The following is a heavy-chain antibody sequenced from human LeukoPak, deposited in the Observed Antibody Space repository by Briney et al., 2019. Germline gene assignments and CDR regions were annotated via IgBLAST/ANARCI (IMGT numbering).Heavy chain of an antibody. CDR3: ASGERGYSYGPLDY. J-gene: IGHJ4*02. CDR2: IFYAGST. V-gene: IGHV4-59*08. D-gene: IGHD5-18*01. CDR1: GGSIRSYY. Sequence: ETQSLTCTVSGGSIRSYYWSWIRQPPWKGLEWIGYIFYAGSTTYNPSLKSRVIISIDTSKNQFSLKLNSVTAADTAVYYSASGERGYSYGPLDYWGQGVLFADSS.